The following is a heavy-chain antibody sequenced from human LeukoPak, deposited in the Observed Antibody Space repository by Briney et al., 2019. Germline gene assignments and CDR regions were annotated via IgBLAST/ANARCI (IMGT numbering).Heavy chain of an antibody. V-gene: IGHV1-3*01. CDR1: GYSFTRYA. CDR2: INAGNGNT. Sequence: ASVKVSCKAFGYSFTRYAMHWVRQAPGQRLEWMGWINAGNGNTKYSQKFQGRVTITRDTSAGTVYMELSSLRSEDTAVYYCARGEIVITFGSSRPGDAFNIWGQGTMVTVSS. D-gene: IGHD3-16*01. J-gene: IGHJ3*02. CDR3: ARGEIVITFGSSRPGDAFNI.